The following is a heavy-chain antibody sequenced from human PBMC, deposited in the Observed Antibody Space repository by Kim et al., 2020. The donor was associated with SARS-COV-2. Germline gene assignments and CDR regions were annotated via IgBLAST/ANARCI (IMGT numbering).Heavy chain of an antibody. CDR1: GGSISSSNW. J-gene: IGHJ6*02. V-gene: IGHV4-4*02. CDR2: IYHSGST. D-gene: IGHD1-1*01. Sequence: SETLSLTCAVSGGSISSSNWWSWVRQPPGKGLEWIGEIYHSGSTNYNPSLKSRVTISVDKSKNQFSLKLSSVTAADTAVYYCARDDGFGANWNEAYYYYGMDVWGQGTTVTVSS. CDR3: ARDDGFGANWNEAYYYYGMDV.